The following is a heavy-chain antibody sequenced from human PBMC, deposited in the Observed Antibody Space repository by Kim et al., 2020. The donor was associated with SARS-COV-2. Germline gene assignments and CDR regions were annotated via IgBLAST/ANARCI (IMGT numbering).Heavy chain of an antibody. J-gene: IGHJ6*02. V-gene: IGHV4-59*01. D-gene: IGHD1-1*01. CDR3: AGSGSYYYYGMDV. CDR2: IYYSGST. CDR1: GGSISSYY. Sequence: SETLSLTCTVSGGSISSYYWSWIRQPPGKGLEWIGYIYYSGSTNYNPSLKSRVTISVDTSKNQFSLKLSSVTAADTAGYYCAGSGSYYYYGMDVWGQGTT.